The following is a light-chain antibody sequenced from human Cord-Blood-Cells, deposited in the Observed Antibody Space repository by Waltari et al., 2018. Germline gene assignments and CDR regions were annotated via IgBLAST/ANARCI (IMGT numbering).Light chain of an antibody. CDR2: GKN. CDR3: NSRDSSGNHYV. CDR1: SLTSYY. Sequence: SSDLTQDPAVSVALGQKVRITCQGASLTSYYASRYQQKPGQAPVLVIYGKNNRPSGIPDRFSGSSSGNTASLTITGAQAEDEADYYCNSRDSSGNHYVFGTGTKVTVL. V-gene: IGLV3-19*01. J-gene: IGLJ1*01.